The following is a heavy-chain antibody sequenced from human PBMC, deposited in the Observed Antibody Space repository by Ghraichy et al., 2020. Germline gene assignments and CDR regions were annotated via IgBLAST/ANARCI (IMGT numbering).Heavy chain of an antibody. Sequence: GGSLRLSCAASGFTVSSNYMSWVRQAPGKGLEWVSVIYSGGSTYYADSVKGRFTISRDNSKNTLYLQMNSLRAEDTAVYYCAREGGTVTTGRHYYYYGMDVWGQGTTVTVSS. V-gene: IGHV3-53*01. CDR3: AREGGTVTTGRHYYYYGMDV. D-gene: IGHD4-11*01. CDR2: IYSGGST. J-gene: IGHJ6*02. CDR1: GFTVSSNY.